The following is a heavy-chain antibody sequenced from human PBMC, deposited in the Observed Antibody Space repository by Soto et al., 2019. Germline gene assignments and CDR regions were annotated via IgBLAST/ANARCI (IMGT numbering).Heavy chain of an antibody. Sequence: PGESLKISCKVSGYSFTSYWIGWVRQMPGKGLEWMGIIYPGDSDTRYSPSFQGQVTISADKSISTAYLQWSSLKASDTAMYYCARRGGEDYYYYGMDVWGQGTTVTVSS. CDR2: IYPGDSDT. CDR3: ARRGGEDYYYYGMDV. J-gene: IGHJ6*02. D-gene: IGHD2-21*01. V-gene: IGHV5-51*01. CDR1: GYSFTSYW.